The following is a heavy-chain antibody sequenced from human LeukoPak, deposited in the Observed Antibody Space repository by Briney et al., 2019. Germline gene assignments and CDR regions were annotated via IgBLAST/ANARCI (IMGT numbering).Heavy chain of an antibody. D-gene: IGHD3-10*01. Sequence: GRSLRLSCAASGLTFSSYGMHWVRQAPGKGLEWVAFIAYDGNVQYYAESVKGRFTISRDNAKNSLYLQMNSLRAEDTAVYYCARDLSLWSERNFDYWGQGTLVTVSS. CDR3: ARDLSLWSERNFDY. CDR2: IAYDGNVQ. CDR1: GLTFSSYG. V-gene: IGHV3-30*03. J-gene: IGHJ4*02.